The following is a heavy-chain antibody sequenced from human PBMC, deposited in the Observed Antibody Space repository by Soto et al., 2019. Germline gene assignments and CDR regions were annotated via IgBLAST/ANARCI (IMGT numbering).Heavy chain of an antibody. V-gene: IGHV5-51*01. CDR3: ASRIQAHCSSTSCYADAFDI. D-gene: IGHD2-2*01. CDR1: GYSFTSYW. CDR2: IYPGDSDT. J-gene: IGHJ3*02. Sequence: GESLKISCKGPGYSFTSYWIGWVRQMPGKGLEWMGIIYPGDSDTRYSPSFQGQVTISADKSISTAYLQWSSLTASDTAMYYCASRIQAHCSSTSCYADAFDIWGQGTMVTVSS.